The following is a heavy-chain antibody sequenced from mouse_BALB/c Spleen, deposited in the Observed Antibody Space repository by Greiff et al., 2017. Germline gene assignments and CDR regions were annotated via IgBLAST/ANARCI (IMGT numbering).Heavy chain of an antibody. D-gene: IGHD1-1*01. J-gene: IGHJ2*01. CDR1: GFTFSSYG. CDR2: INSNGGST. V-gene: IGHV5-6-3*01. CDR3: ARGDYYGSRADY. Sequence: EVQRVESGGGLVQPGGSLKLSCAASGFTFSSYGMSWVRQTPDKRLELVATINSNGGSTYYPDSVKGRFTISRDNAKNTLYLQMSSLKSEDTAMYYCARGDYYGSRADYWGQGTTLTVSS.